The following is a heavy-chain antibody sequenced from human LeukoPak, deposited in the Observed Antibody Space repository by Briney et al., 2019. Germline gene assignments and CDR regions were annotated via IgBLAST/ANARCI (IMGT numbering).Heavy chain of an antibody. J-gene: IGHJ4*02. D-gene: IGHD4-17*01. CDR2: IHHSGSS. CDR3: ARENGDYALVY. CDR1: GTTVSIDY. Sequence: PSETLSLTCTVSGTTVSIDYWTWIRQPPGKGLEWVGSIHHSGSSKYNSSLNNRVTISLDKSKNQFSLSLTSVTVADTAVYYCARENGDYALVYWGQGTLVTVSS. V-gene: IGHV4-59*02.